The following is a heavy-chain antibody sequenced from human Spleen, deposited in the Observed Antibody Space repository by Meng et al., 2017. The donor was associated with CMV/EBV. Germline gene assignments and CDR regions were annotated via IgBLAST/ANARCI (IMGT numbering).Heavy chain of an antibody. CDR3: AKAGGGVFDS. CDR2: IIPMLGTV. V-gene: IGHV1-69*05. Sequence: SVKVSCKASGDTFSSYAITWVRLAPGQGLEWMGGIIPMLGTVKYAQDFEGRVTITTDESMTTAYMELASLRSEDTAIYYCAKAGGGVFDSWGQGTKVTVSS. D-gene: IGHD2-8*01. J-gene: IGHJ3*01. CDR1: GDTFSSYA.